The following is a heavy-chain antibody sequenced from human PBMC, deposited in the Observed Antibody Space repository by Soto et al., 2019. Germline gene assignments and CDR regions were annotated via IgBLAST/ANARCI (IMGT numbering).Heavy chain of an antibody. CDR3: AKEGQYGLLAGYFYY. J-gene: IGHJ4*02. D-gene: IGHD3-9*01. Sequence: LSCAAAGFTLLNYAITWVRQAPVKGLEWVSTISDSGGTTYYADSVKGRFTISRDNSESTLYLQMNNLRPEDTGIYYCAKEGQYGLLAGYFYYWGQGTLVTVSS. CDR1: GFTLLNYA. V-gene: IGHV3-23*01. CDR2: ISDSGGTT.